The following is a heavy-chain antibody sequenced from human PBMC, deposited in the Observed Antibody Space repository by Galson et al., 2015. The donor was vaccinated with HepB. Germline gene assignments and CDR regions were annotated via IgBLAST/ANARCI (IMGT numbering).Heavy chain of an antibody. Sequence: SCKASGGTLNGFAIDWVRQAPGQGLEWMGGIIPMFGTSKFAQRFQGRVTITADVSTSTVYMEVRGLTSEDTAMYYCARGTRVSTYYFDYWGPGTLVAVSS. V-gene: IGHV1-69*01. CDR3: ARGTRVSTYYFDY. CDR1: GGTLNGFA. D-gene: IGHD4-11*01. J-gene: IGHJ4*02. CDR2: IIPMFGTS.